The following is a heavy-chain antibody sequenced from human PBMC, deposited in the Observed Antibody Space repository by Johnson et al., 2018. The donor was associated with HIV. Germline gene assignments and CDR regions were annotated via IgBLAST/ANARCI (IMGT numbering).Heavy chain of an antibody. J-gene: IGHJ3*02. V-gene: IGHV3-20*04. Sequence: VQLVESGGGVVRPGGSLRLSCAASGFTFDDYGMNWVRQAPGKGLEWVSGINWNGASTGYADSVKGRFTISRDNSKNTLYLQMNSLRAEDTAVYYCAKVRGVGATAAFDIWGQGTMVTVSS. D-gene: IGHD1-26*01. CDR1: GFTFDDYG. CDR2: INWNGAST. CDR3: AKVRGVGATAAFDI.